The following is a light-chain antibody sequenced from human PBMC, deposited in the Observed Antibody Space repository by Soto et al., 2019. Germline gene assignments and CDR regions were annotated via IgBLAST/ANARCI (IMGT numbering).Light chain of an antibody. V-gene: IGKV1-5*01. CDR3: QHTTDFT. CDR1: SKW. Sequence: DIHMTQSPSTLAASVGDTVTMTCRRSSKWLAWYQKKPGKAPKLLINDVSNLERGAPPRFSGSTSGAESTLTITGLQPDDRGTYYCQHTTDFTLGQGTNVDIK. CDR2: DVS. J-gene: IGKJ3*01.